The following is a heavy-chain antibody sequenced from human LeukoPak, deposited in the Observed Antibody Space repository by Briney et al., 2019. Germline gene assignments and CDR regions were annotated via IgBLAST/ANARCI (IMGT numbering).Heavy chain of an antibody. CDR2: IYHSGST. D-gene: IGHD3-22*01. CDR1: GGSISSSNW. V-gene: IGHV4-4*02. J-gene: IGHJ3*02. CDR3: ASRSRQYYYDSSGYPLDAFDI. Sequence: SETLSLTCAVSGGSISSSNWWSWVRQPPGKGLEWIGEIYHSGSTNYNPSLKSRVTISVDKSKNQFSLKLSSVTAADTAVYYCASRSRQYYYDSSGYPLDAFDIWGQGTMVTVSS.